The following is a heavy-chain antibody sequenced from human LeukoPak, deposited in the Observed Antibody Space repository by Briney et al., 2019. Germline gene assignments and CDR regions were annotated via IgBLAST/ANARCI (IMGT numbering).Heavy chain of an antibody. CDR1: GFTFSDYY. Sequence: TGGSLRLSCAASGFTFSDYYMSWIRQAPGKGLEWVANIKQDGSEKKYVDSVKGRFTISRDNAKKSLYLQMNSLRAEDTAVYYCARGKYDSSGYPLLGFDYWGQGTLVTVSS. CDR2: IKQDGSEK. D-gene: IGHD3-22*01. V-gene: IGHV3-7*01. CDR3: ARGKYDSSGYPLLGFDY. J-gene: IGHJ4*02.